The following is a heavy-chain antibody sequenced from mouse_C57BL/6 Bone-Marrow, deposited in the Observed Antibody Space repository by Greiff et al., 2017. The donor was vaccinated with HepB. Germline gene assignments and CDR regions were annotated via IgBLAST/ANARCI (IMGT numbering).Heavy chain of an antibody. CDR2: IDPETGGT. Sequence: QVQLKESGAELVRPGASVTLSCKASGYTFTDYEMHWVKQTPVHGLEWIGAIDPETGGTAYNQKFKGKAILTADKSSSTAYMELRSLTSEDSAVYYCTRAGQLRLRVYAMDYWGQGTSVTVSS. CDR1: GYTFTDYE. V-gene: IGHV1-15*01. D-gene: IGHD3-2*02. CDR3: TRAGQLRLRVYAMDY. J-gene: IGHJ4*01.